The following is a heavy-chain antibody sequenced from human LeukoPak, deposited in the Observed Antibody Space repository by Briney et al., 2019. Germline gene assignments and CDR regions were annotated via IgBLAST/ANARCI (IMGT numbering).Heavy chain of an antibody. CDR2: INPNSGGT. Sequence: GASVKLSFKASGYTFTGYYLHWVRQAPGQGLECMGWINPNSGGTHYAQNFLGRVTMTRDTSISTAYMELTSLRSDDTAVYYCARASTCSSDCYYYFDSWGQGTLVTVSS. CDR1: GYTFTGYY. J-gene: IGHJ4*02. V-gene: IGHV1-2*02. CDR3: ARASTCSSDCYYYFDS. D-gene: IGHD2-21*02.